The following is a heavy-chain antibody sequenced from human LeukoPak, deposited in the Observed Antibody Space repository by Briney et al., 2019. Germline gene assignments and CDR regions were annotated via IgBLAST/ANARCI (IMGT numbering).Heavy chain of an antibody. D-gene: IGHD6-19*01. J-gene: IGHJ4*02. V-gene: IGHV3-74*01. CDR1: GFTFSRYW. CDR3: ARGPYTSGHYFDY. CDR2: INTDGRTI. Sequence: GGSLRLSCAASGFTFSRYWMHWVRQAPGKGLVWVSRINTDGRTITYADSVKGRFTISRDNAKNTLYLQMNSLRAEDTAVYYCARGPYTSGHYFDYWGQGTLATVSS.